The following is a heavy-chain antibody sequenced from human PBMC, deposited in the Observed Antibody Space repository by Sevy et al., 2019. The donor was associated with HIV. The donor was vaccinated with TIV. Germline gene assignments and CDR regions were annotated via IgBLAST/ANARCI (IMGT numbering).Heavy chain of an antibody. CDR2: ISSSGSPI. CDR1: GFIFSSYE. V-gene: IGHV3-48*03. Sequence: GGSLRLSCTASGFIFSSYEMNWVRQAPGKGLEWVSYISSSGSPIYYADSVKGRFTISRDNAKNSLYLQMNSLRAEDTGVYYCARDLPGDSRMDVWGQGTTVTVSS. D-gene: IGHD3-22*01. CDR3: ARDLPGDSRMDV. J-gene: IGHJ6*02.